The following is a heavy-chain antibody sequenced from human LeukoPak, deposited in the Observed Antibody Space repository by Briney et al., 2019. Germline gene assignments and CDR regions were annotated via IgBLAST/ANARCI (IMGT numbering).Heavy chain of an antibody. V-gene: IGHV4-61*02. CDR1: GGSISSGSYY. D-gene: IGHD2-15*01. Sequence: SETLSLTCTVSGGSISSGSYYWSRIRQPAGKGLEWIGRIYSSGSTNYNPSLKSRVTILVDASKNQFSLKLSSVTAADTAVYYCAREECGGGSCFRFDPWGQGTLVTVSS. CDR2: IYSSGST. CDR3: AREECGGGSCFRFDP. J-gene: IGHJ5*02.